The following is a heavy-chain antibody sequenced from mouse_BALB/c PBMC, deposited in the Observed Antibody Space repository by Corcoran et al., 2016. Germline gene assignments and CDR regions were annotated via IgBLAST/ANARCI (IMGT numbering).Heavy chain of an antibody. D-gene: IGHD2-4*01. CDR1: GYTFTTAG. CDR3: ARGYDYDVYWYFDV. V-gene: IGHV9-4*02. Sequence: QIQLVQYGPELKKPGETVRISCKASGYTFTTAGMQWVQKMPGKGLKWIGWINTHSGVPKYAEDFKGRFAFSLETSASTAYLQISNLKNEDTATYFCARGYDYDVYWYFDVWGAGTTVTVSS. J-gene: IGHJ1*01. CDR2: INTHSGVP.